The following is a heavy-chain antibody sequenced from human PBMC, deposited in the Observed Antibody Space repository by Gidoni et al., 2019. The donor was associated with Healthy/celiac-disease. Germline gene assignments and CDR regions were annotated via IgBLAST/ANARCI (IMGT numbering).Heavy chain of an antibody. Sequence: QLQLQASVPGLAQPSATLSLTSTVSGCSISSSRYYCGWIRQPPGKGLEWIGSIDYSRSTYYNPCIKRRGTISVDTTKNQFSLKMSSVTAAEAAVYDCAGDPSTADYGGNSGYTNWFDPWGQGTLVTVSS. V-gene: IGHV4-39*02. J-gene: IGHJ5*02. CDR1: GCSISSSRYY. CDR2: IDYSRST. D-gene: IGHD4-17*01. CDR3: AGDPSTADYGGNSGYTNWFDP.